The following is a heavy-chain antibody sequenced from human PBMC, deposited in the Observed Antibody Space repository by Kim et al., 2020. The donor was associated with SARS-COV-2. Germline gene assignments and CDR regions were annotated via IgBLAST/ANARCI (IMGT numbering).Heavy chain of an antibody. Sequence: YNKSARKSRLPLSVDTSKNQFSLKLSSVTAADTAVYYCARLGLVAWYFDLWGRGTLVTVSS. CDR3: ARLGLVAWYFDL. D-gene: IGHD5-12*01. J-gene: IGHJ2*01. V-gene: IGHV4-39*01.